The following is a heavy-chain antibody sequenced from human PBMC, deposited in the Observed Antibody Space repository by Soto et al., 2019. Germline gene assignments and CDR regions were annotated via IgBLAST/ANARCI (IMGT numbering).Heavy chain of an antibody. V-gene: IGHV2-5*02. CDR1: GFSLSTSGVG. D-gene: IGHD3-10*01. CDR3: AHLPTYYYGSGSYADAFDI. J-gene: IGHJ3*02. Sequence: QITLKESGPTLVKPTQTLTLTCTFSGFSLSTSGVGVGWIRQPPGKALEWLALIYWDDDKRYSPSLKSRLTITKDTSKHQVVLTMTNMDPVDTATYYCAHLPTYYYGSGSYADAFDIWGQGTMVTVSS. CDR2: IYWDDDK.